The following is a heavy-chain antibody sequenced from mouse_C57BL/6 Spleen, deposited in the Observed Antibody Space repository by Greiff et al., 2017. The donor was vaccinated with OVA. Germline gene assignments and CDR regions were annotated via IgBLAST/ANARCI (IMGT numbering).Heavy chain of an antibody. D-gene: IGHD2-2*01. V-gene: IGHV3-1*01. CDR1: GYSITSGYD. J-gene: IGHJ3*01. CDR3: ARDGGYDPFAY. Sequence: EVKLVESGPGMVKPSQSLSLTCTVTGYSITSGYDWHWIRHFPGNKLEWMGYISYSGSTNYNPSLKSRISITHDTSKNHFFLKLNSVTTEDTATYYCARDGGYDPFAYWGQGTLVTVSA. CDR2: ISYSGST.